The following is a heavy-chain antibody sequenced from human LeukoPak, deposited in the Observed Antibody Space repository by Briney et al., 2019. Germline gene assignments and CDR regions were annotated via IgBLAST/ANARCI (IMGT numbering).Heavy chain of an antibody. CDR1: GGSFSGYY. CDR2: INHSGST. CDR3: ARGLAHYDFWSGYSSLGDQYYFDY. V-gene: IGHV4-34*01. Sequence: SETLSLTCAVYGGSFSGYYWSWIRQPPGKGLEWIGEINHSGSTNYNPSLKSRVTISVDTSKNQFSLKLSSVTAADTAVYYCARGLAHYDFWSGYSSLGDQYYFDYWGQGTLATVSS. J-gene: IGHJ4*02. D-gene: IGHD3-3*01.